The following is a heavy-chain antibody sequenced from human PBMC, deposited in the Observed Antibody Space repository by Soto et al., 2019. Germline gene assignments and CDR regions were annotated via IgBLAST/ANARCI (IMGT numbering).Heavy chain of an antibody. V-gene: IGHV3-30*18. CDR3: AKTITTPTSEDSTGRGALIDH. CDR1: GFRFSAFG. J-gene: IGHJ4*02. D-gene: IGHD2-8*02. CDR2: VSNDGRSE. Sequence: QVQLVESGGGAVQPGRSLTLSCAASGFRFSAFGMHWVRQAPGKGLEWVAGVSNDGRSEHYADSVKGRFTISRDNSKNTLSLQMNGLRPDDTALYYCAKTITTPTSEDSTGRGALIDHWGRGARVIVSS.